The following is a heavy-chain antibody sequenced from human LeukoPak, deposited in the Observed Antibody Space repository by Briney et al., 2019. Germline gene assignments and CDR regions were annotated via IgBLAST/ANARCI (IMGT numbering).Heavy chain of an antibody. CDR2: ISSDGYSI. V-gene: IGHV3-74*01. J-gene: IGHJ4*02. D-gene: IGHD6-19*01. Sequence: GGSLRLSCAASGFTFSSYWMHWVRQAPGKGLVWLSRISSDGYSISYANSVKGRFTISRDNSKNTLYLQMNSLRAEDTAVYYCAKESEQWLPDYWGQGTLVTVSS. CDR1: GFTFSSYW. CDR3: AKESEQWLPDY.